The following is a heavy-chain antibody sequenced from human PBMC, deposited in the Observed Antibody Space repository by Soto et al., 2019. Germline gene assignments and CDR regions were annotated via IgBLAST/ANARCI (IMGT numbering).Heavy chain of an antibody. V-gene: IGHV4-34*01. CDR2: INHSGST. D-gene: IGHD3-10*01. J-gene: IGHJ5*02. CDR3: ARGGSDYYGSGSYYSSNYNWFDP. CDR1: GGSFSGDY. Sequence: SETLSLTCAVYGGSFSGDYWNWIRQPPGKGLEWIGEINHSGSTNYNPSLKSRVTISVDTSKNQFSLKLSSVTAADTAVYYCARGGSDYYGSGSYYSSNYNWFDPWGQGTLVTVSS.